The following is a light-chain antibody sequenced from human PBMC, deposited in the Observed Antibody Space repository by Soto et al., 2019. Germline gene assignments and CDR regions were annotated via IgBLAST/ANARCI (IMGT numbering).Light chain of an antibody. J-gene: IGKJ1*01. Sequence: DIQMTQSPSTLSGSVADRVTITCRASQTIISWLAWYQQKPGKAPKLLIYKASTLKSGVPSRFSGSGSGTEFTLTISSLQPDDFATYYCQHYNSYSEAFGQGTKVDIK. CDR1: QTIISW. CDR3: QHYNSYSEA. CDR2: KAS. V-gene: IGKV1-5*03.